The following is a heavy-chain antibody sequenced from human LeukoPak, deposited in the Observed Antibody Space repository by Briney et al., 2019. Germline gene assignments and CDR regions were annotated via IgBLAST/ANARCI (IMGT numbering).Heavy chain of an antibody. V-gene: IGHV4-59*08. CDR3: ARLQDYNRNLDY. D-gene: IGHD1-14*01. J-gene: IGHJ4*02. CDR1: GGSISNYY. CDR2: IYHSGST. Sequence: PSETLSLTCTVSGGSISNYYWSWIRQPPGKGLEWIGFIYHSGSTNYNPSLKSRVTMSVDTSKNQFSLKLSSLTAADTAVYYCARLQDYNRNLDYWGQGTLVTVSS.